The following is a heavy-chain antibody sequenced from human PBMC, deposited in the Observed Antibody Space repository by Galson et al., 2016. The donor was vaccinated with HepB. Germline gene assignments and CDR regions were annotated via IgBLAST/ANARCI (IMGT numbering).Heavy chain of an antibody. CDR1: GFSFSDYW. Sequence: SLRLSCAASGFSFSDYWMHWVRQAPGKRLVWVSRINRDGSSATYADSVEGRFTVSRDNSKNTLYLEMNSLRAEDTAVYFCAKVNNGGGFILDFFDYWGQGTVVTVSS. CDR2: INRDGSSA. J-gene: IGHJ4*02. CDR3: AKVNNGGGFILDFFDY. V-gene: IGHV3-74*01. D-gene: IGHD6-25*01.